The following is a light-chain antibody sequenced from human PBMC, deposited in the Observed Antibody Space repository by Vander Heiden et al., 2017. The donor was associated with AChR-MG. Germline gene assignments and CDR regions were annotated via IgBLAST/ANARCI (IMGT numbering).Light chain of an antibody. CDR3: QQSYSPPHT. Sequence: DIQMTQSPSSLSASVGDRVTITCLASQSINSYLNWYQQKPGKAPKLLIYGSSSLQSGVPSRFSGSASGTDFTLTISSLELEDFATYYCQQSYSPPHTFGRGTKLDI. CDR1: QSINSY. V-gene: IGKV1-39*01. J-gene: IGKJ2*01. CDR2: GSS.